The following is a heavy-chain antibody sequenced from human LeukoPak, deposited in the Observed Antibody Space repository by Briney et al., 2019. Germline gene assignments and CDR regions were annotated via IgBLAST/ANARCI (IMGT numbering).Heavy chain of an antibody. J-gene: IGHJ4*02. CDR1: GGTFSSYA. CDR2: IIPIFGTA. Sequence: ASVKVSCKASGGTFSSYAISWVRQAPGQGLEWTGGIIPIFGTANYAQKFQGRVTITTDESTSTAYMELSSLRSEDTAVYYCARGYSGYGGWYFDYWGQGTLVTVSS. D-gene: IGHD5-12*01. CDR3: ARGYSGYGGWYFDY. V-gene: IGHV1-69*05.